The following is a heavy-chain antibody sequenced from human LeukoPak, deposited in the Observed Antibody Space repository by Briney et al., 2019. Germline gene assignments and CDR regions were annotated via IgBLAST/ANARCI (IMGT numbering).Heavy chain of an antibody. Sequence: SETLSLTCTVSGGSINSYYWSWIRQPPGKGLEWIGYVFYSGNTHYNSSLRSRVTISVDTSKYQFSLKLSSVTAADTAVYYCARGDTSGRANYFDFWGQGILVTVSS. J-gene: IGHJ4*02. CDR2: VFYSGNT. D-gene: IGHD6-19*01. V-gene: IGHV4-59*01. CDR3: ARGDTSGRANYFDF. CDR1: GGSINSYY.